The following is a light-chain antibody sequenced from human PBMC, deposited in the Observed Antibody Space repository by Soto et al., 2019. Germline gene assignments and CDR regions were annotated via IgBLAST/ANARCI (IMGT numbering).Light chain of an antibody. Sequence: QSVTTHPSPPSASPGQLVTPPLPGKNRYIGGYNYVSWYQQHPGKAPKLMIYEVSKRPSGVPDRFSGSKSGNTASLTVSGLQAEDEADYYCSSYAGSNNYGFGSGTKVTVL. V-gene: IGLV2-8*01. CDR1: NRYIGGYNY. CDR2: EVS. CDR3: SSYAGSNNYG. J-gene: IGLJ1*01.